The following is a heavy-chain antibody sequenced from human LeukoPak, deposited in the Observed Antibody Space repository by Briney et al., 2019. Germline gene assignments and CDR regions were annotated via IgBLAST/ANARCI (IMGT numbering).Heavy chain of an antibody. CDR3: ARGLGYCTNGLCPTSWYFDY. V-gene: IGHV1-69*06. J-gene: IGHJ4*02. Sequence: SVKVSCKASGGTFSNYAISWVRQAPGQGLEWMGRIIPIFGTANYAQKFQGRGTITADKSTSTAYMELSSLRSEDTAVYYCARGLGYCTNGLCPTSWYFDYWGQGTLVTVSS. CDR1: GGTFSNYA. D-gene: IGHD2-8*01. CDR2: IIPIFGTA.